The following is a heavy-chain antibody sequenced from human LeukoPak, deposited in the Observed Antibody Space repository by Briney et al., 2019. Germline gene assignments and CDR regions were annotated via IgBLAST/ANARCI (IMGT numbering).Heavy chain of an antibody. J-gene: IGHJ4*02. CDR2: IWQDGRET. V-gene: IGHV3-7*01. Sequence: GGSLRLSCVVSGFTFCNYWMDWVRQAPGKGLEWVAFIWQDGRETNYAGSVKGRFTISRDNAKNSLYLQMNNLRVEDTAVYYCATRGDLSWFGALRHWSQGTVVTVSS. CDR1: GFTFCNYW. CDR3: ATRGDLSWFGALRH. D-gene: IGHD3-16*02.